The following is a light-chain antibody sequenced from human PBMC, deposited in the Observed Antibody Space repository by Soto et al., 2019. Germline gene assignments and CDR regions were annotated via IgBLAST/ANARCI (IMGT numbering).Light chain of an antibody. V-gene: IGKV3-20*01. J-gene: IGKJ1*01. Sequence: ENVLTQSPGTLSLSPGERATLSCRASQSVSSSYLAWYQQKPGQAPRLLIYGASSRATGIPDRFSGSGSGTDFTLTISRLEPEDFAVYYCQQYGSHRPFGQGTKVDIK. CDR1: QSVSSSY. CDR3: QQYGSHRP. CDR2: GAS.